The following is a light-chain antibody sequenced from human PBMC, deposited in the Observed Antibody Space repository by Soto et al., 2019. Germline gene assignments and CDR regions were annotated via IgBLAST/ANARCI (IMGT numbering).Light chain of an antibody. Sequence: DIQMTQSRSYLPGSVGDSSTITWRASQSIASYLSWYQQKPGKAPKFLIYDVSTLESGVPSRFSGSGSGTEFTLTISSLQPDDFATYYCQQYDSYSWTFGQGPRWIT. CDR1: QSIASY. CDR3: QQYDSYSWT. CDR2: DVS. V-gene: IGKV1-5*01. J-gene: IGKJ1*01.